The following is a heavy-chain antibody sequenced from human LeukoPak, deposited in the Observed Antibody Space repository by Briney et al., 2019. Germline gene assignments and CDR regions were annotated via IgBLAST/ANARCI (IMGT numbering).Heavy chain of an antibody. CDR3: TTTYYDILTGTIDAFDI. CDR1: GFTLSNAW. CDR2: IKSKTDGGTT. Sequence: PGGSLRLSCAASGFTLSNAWMSWVRQAPGKGLEWVGRIKSKTDGGTTDYAAPVKGRFTISRDDSKNTLYLQMNSLKTEDTAVYYCTTTYYDILTGTIDAFDIWGQGTMDSVSS. J-gene: IGHJ3*02. V-gene: IGHV3-15*01. D-gene: IGHD3-9*01.